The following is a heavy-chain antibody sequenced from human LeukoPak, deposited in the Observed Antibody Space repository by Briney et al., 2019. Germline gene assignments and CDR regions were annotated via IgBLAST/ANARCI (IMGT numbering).Heavy chain of an antibody. CDR3: ASSTRTRLQPDY. CDR1: GFTFSSYE. CDR2: ISSSGSTI. J-gene: IGHJ4*02. V-gene: IGHV3-48*03. D-gene: IGHD4-11*01. Sequence: GGSLRLSCAASGFTFSSYEMNWVRQAPGKGLEWASYISSSGSTIYYADSVKGRFTISRDNAKNSLYLQMNSLRAEDTAVYYCASSTRTRLQPDYWGQGTLVTVPS.